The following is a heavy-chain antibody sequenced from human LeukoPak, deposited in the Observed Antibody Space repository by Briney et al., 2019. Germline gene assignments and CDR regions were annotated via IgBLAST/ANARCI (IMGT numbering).Heavy chain of an antibody. CDR1: GGSISSYY. V-gene: IGHV4-59*01. Sequence: SETLSLTCTVSGGSISSYYWSWIRQPPGKGLEWIGYIYYSGSTNYNPSLKRRVTISVDTSKNQFSLKLSSVTAADTAVYYCARVPYYYDSSGSPRAQNYFDYWGQGTLVTVSS. CDR3: ARVPYYYDSSGSPRAQNYFDY. J-gene: IGHJ4*02. D-gene: IGHD3-22*01. CDR2: IYYSGST.